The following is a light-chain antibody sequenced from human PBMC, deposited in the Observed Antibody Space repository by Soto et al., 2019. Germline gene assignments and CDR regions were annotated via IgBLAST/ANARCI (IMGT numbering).Light chain of an antibody. J-gene: IGLJ1*01. CDR3: SSYTSSSTV. CDR1: SSDIGYYNY. CDR2: EVS. V-gene: IGLV2-14*01. Sequence: QSALAQPASVSGSPGQSITISCSGTSSDIGYYNYVSWYQQHPGKAPKLMIYEVSTRPSGVSSRFSGFKSGNTASLTISGLQAEDEADYYCSSYTSSSTVFGTGTKLTVL.